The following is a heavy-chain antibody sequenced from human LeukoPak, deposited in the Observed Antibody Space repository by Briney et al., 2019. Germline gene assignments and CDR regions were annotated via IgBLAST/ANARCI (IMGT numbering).Heavy chain of an antibody. J-gene: IGHJ3*02. CDR1: GGSISIYY. Sequence: SETLSLTCTVSGGSISIYYWSWIRQPPGKGLEWIGYIYYSGSTNYNPSLKSRVTISVDTSKNQFSLKLSSVTAADTAVYYCARGLLYYDFWSGYPLEAFDIWGQGTMVTVSS. V-gene: IGHV4-59*01. D-gene: IGHD3-3*01. CDR2: IYYSGST. CDR3: ARGLLYYDFWSGYPLEAFDI.